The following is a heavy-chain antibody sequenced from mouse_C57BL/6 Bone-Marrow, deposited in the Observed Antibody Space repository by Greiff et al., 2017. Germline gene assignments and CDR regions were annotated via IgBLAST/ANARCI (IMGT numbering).Heavy chain of an antibody. CDR2: IYPGGGYT. Sequence: QVQLKESGAELVRPGTSVKMSCKASGYTFTNYWIGWAKQRPGHGLEWIGDIYPGGGYTNYNEKFKGKATLTADKSSSTAYMQLSSLTSEDSAVYYCARGTGTLYYFDYWGQGTTLTVSS. D-gene: IGHD4-1*01. CDR3: ARGTGTLYYFDY. V-gene: IGHV1-63*01. J-gene: IGHJ2*01. CDR1: GYTFTNYW.